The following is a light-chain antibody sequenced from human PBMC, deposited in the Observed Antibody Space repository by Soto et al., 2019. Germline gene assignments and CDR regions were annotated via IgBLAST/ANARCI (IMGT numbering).Light chain of an antibody. J-gene: IGKJ2*01. CDR1: QSVSSN. CDR2: GAS. CDR3: QQYNNWPPYT. Sequence: EIVMTQSPATLSVSPGERATLSCRASQSVSSNLAWYQQKPGQAPRLLIYGASTRATGIPARFSGSGSGTEFTLTISSLQSEDFALYYCQQYNNWPPYTLGQGTKREIK. V-gene: IGKV3-15*01.